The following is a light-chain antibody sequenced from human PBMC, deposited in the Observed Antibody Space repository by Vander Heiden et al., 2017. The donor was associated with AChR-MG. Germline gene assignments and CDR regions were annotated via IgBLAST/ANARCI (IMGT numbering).Light chain of an antibody. CDR3: QHEKNWPPWT. CDR2: GAS. J-gene: IGKJ1*01. Sequence: EIVMTQSPATLSVSPGERATLSCRASQSVSSNLAWYQQKPGQAPRLLIYGASTRATGIPARFSGSGSGTEFTLTISSRQSEDFAVYHCQHEKNWPPWTLGKGTKGKSN. V-gene: IGKV3-15*01. CDR1: QSVSSN.